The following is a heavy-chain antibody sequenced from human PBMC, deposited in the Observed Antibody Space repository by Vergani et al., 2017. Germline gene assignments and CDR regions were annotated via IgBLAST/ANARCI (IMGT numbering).Heavy chain of an antibody. CDR1: GGTFSSYA. Sequence: QVQLVQSGAEVKKPGSSVKVSCKASGGTFSSYAISWVRQAPGQGLEWMGGIIPIFGTANYAQKFQGRVTITADESTSTAYMELSSLRSEDTAVYYCAGDSFIVVVPAASHYYYGMDVWGQGTTVTISS. V-gene: IGHV1-69*01. CDR3: AGDSFIVVVPAASHYYYGMDV. CDR2: IIPIFGTA. D-gene: IGHD2-2*01. J-gene: IGHJ6*02.